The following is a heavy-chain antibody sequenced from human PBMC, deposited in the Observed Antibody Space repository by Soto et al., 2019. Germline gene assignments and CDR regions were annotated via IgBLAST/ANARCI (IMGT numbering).Heavy chain of an antibody. V-gene: IGHV4-59*08. CDR3: ARAYGLDAFDF. CDR2: IFYSGST. Sequence: PSETLSLTCSVSGGSFSSYYWILIRQPPGKGLEWIGYIFYSGSTNYNPSLKSRVTISVDTSKNQFSLKLSSVTAADTAVYYCARAYGLDAFDFWGQGTMVTVSS. J-gene: IGHJ3*01. CDR1: GGSFSSYY. D-gene: IGHD4-17*01.